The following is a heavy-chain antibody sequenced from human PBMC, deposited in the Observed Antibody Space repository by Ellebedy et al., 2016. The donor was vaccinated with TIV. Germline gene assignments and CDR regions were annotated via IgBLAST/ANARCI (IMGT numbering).Heavy chain of an antibody. CDR3: ARDPAAAGLGSFG. V-gene: IGHV3-66*01. CDR2: IFSGGGT. Sequence: GESLKISCAASGFSLSNYDMHWVRQAPGKGLEWISLIFSGGGTNYADSVKGRFTISRDSSKNTLFLQMDSLRVEDTAVYYCARDPAAAGLGSFGWGQGTLVTVSS. CDR1: GFSLSNYD. J-gene: IGHJ4*02. D-gene: IGHD6-13*01.